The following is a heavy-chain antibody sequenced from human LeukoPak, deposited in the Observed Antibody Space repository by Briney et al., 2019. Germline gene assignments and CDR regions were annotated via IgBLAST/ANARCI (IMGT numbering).Heavy chain of an antibody. CDR2: INLHTGGA. J-gene: IGHJ6*02. D-gene: IGHD2-8*01. CDR3: ARDFLGRTNGGSNYFGMDV. CDR1: GYTFTDYF. Sequence: ASVKVSCKSSGYTFTDYFLHWGRQAPGQGLEWMGCINLHTGGAHYAQKFQDWVSLTRDTSIDTAFMELSSLRSDATAIYYCARDFLGRTNGGSNYFGMDVWGQGTTVTVSS. V-gene: IGHV1-2*04.